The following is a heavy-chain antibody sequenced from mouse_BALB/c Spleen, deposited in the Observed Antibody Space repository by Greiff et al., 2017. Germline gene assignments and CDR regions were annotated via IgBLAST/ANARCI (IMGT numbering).Heavy chain of an antibody. CDR1: GFTFSSYG. J-gene: IGHJ2*01. Sequence: EVKLVESGGGLVQPGGSLKLSCAASGFTFSSYGMSWVRQTPDKRLELVATINSNGGSTYYPDSVKGRFTISRDNAKNTLYLQMSSLKSEDTAMYYCARDRGRGYFDYWGQGTTLTVSS. D-gene: IGHD3-1*01. CDR2: INSNGGST. CDR3: ARDRGRGYFDY. V-gene: IGHV5-6-3*01.